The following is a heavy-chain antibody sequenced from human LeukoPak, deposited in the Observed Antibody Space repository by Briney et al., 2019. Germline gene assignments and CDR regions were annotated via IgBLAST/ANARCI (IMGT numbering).Heavy chain of an antibody. J-gene: IGHJ4*02. CDR1: GFTFSSAW. CDR2: IKSKADGETT. D-gene: IGHD3-10*01. V-gene: IGHV3-15*01. CDR3: TTDLPPDYRGSLSYY. Sequence: GGSLRLSCAASGFTFSSAWMTWVRQAPGKGLEWVGRIKSKADGETTDYGAPVKGRFTISRDDSKNTVHLQMDSLKTEDTGVYYCTTDLPPDYRGSLSYYWGQGTLVTVSS.